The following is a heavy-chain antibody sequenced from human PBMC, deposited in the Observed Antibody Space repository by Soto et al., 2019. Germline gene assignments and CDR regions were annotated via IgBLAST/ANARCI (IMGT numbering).Heavy chain of an antibody. CDR2: ISSGSIYM. J-gene: IGHJ2*01. CDR3: AREGIEPPDWYFDL. CDR1: GFTFSSYS. Sequence: EVQLVESGGGLVKPGGSLRLSCAASGFTFSSYSMHWVRQAPGKGLEWVSCISSGSIYMYYADSLKGRFTISRDNAKNSLFLQMNSLRAEDTAVYYCAREGIEPPDWYFDLWGRGTLVTVSS. V-gene: IGHV3-21*01.